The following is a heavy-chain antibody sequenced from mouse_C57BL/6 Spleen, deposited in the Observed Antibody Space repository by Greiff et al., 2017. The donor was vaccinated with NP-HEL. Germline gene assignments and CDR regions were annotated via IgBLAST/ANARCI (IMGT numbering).Heavy chain of an antibody. CDR3: ARASYGSSYRYFDY. D-gene: IGHD1-1*01. Sequence: QVQLQQPGAELVKPGASVKLSCKASGYTFTSYWMQWVKQRPGQGLEWIGEIDPSDSYTNYNQKLKGKAPLTVDTSSSTDYMQLSSLTSEDSAVYYCARASYGSSYRYFDYWGQGTTLTVSS. CDR1: GYTFTSYW. V-gene: IGHV1-50*01. J-gene: IGHJ2*01. CDR2: IDPSDSYT.